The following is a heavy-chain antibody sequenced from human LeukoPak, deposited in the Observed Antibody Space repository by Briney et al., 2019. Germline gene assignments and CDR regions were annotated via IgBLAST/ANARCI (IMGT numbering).Heavy chain of an antibody. CDR2: INSDGSST. CDR1: GFTFSRYW. D-gene: IGHD1-26*01. J-gene: IGHJ4*02. V-gene: IGHV3-74*01. Sequence: GGSLRLSCVASGFTFSRYWMHWVRQAPGKGLVWVSRINSDGSSTSYADSVKGRVTISRDNAKNTLYLQMNSLRAEDTAVYYCAKPAGIVGATFYFDYWGQGTLVTVSS. CDR3: AKPAGIVGATFYFDY.